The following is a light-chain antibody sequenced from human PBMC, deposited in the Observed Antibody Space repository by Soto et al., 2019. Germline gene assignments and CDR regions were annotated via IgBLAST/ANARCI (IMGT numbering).Light chain of an antibody. Sequence: QSALTEPPGASGTPGQSITISCSGASSDVGRYNYVSWYQQHPGKAPNLIICGVSERPSGVPDRFSGSKSGNTASLTVSGLQADDEADYYCSSYSDSNNLYVSGTGTKVTVL. CDR3: SSYSDSNNLYV. V-gene: IGLV2-8*01. J-gene: IGLJ1*01. CDR1: SSDVGRYNY. CDR2: GVS.